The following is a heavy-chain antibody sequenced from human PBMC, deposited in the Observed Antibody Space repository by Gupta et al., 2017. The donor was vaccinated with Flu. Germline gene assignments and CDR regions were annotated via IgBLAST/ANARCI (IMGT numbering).Heavy chain of an antibody. CDR1: GFTFSYSY. CDR2: ISSSGSTI. CDR3: ARDTYYDFWSGYLDY. V-gene: IGHV3-11*01. J-gene: IGHJ4*02. D-gene: IGHD3-3*01. Sequence: QVQLVASGGGLVKPGGPLRLSCAASGFTFSYSYMRWLRQAPGKGLEWVSYISSSGSTIYYADSVKGRFTISRDNAKNSLYLQMNSLRAEDTAVYYCARDTYYDFWSGYLDYWGQGTLVTVSS.